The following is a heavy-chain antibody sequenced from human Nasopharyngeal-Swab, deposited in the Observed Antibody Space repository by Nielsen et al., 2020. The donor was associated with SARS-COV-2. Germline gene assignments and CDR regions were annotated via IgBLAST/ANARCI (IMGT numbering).Heavy chain of an antibody. J-gene: IGHJ2*01. CDR3: ARGPRYFDL. D-gene: IGHD2-15*01. V-gene: IGHV5-51*01. CDR1: GYSFTTKW. Sequence: GESLKISCRTSGYSFTTKWNGWVRQMPGKGLEWVGSIYPGDSDNRYSPSVQGQVTISADKSISTAYLQWSTLKASDTAIYYCARGPRYFDLWGRGTLVTVSS. CDR2: IYPGDSDN.